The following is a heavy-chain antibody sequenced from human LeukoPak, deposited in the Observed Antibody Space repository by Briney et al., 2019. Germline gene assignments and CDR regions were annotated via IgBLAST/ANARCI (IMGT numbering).Heavy chain of an antibody. CDR1: VFTYSDYY. CDR3: ASQYSSSCFDI. V-gene: IGHV3-11*01. CDR2: ISSSGSTI. Sequence: KSGGSLRLSCAASVFTYSDYYMSWIRQAPGKGLEGVSYISSSGSTIYYADSEKGRFTISRDNAKNSLYLQMNSLRAEDTAVYYCASQYSSSCFDIWGQGTMVTVSS. J-gene: IGHJ3*02. D-gene: IGHD6-13*01.